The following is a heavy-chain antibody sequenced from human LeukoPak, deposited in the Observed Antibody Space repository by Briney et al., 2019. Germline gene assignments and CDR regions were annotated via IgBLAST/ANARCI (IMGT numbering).Heavy chain of an antibody. J-gene: IGHJ6*04. CDR2: IGTAGDP. Sequence: GGSLRLSCAASGFTFSSYDMHWVRLATGKGLEWVSAIGTAGDPYYPGTVKGRFTISRENAKNSLYLQMNSLRAGDTAVYYCTRDGGGDYGSGSYGMDVWGKGTTVTVPS. CDR1: GFTFSSYD. CDR3: TRDGGGDYGSGSYGMDV. D-gene: IGHD3-10*01. V-gene: IGHV3-13*05.